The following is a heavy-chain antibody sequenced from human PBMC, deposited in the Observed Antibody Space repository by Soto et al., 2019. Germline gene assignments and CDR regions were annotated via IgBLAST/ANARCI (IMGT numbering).Heavy chain of an antibody. J-gene: IGHJ6*02. D-gene: IGHD3-3*01. CDR2: INHSGST. CDR3: ARDKYYDFWSGYFDYYYYGMDV. V-gene: IGHV4-34*01. Sequence: SETLSLTCAVYGGSFSGYYWSWIRQPPGKGLEWIWEINHSGSTNYNPSLKSRVTISVDTSKNQFSLKLSSVTAADTAVYYCARDKYYDFWSGYFDYYYYGMDVWGQGTTVTVSS. CDR1: GGSFSGYY.